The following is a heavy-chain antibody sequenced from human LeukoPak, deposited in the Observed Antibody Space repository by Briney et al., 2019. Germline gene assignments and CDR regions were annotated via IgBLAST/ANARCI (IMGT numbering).Heavy chain of an antibody. V-gene: IGHV1-2*02. CDR1: GYTLIDHY. D-gene: IGHD3-22*01. CDR2: INPNIGDT. CDR3: ARAGHNSDSGGYDY. Sequence: ASVKVSCKPSGYTLIDHYIHWVRQAPGQGLESMGWINPNIGDTNYAQKFQGRVTVTRDTSSSTAYMELSRLRSDDTAVYYCARAGHNSDSGGYDYWGQGTLVTVSS. J-gene: IGHJ4*01.